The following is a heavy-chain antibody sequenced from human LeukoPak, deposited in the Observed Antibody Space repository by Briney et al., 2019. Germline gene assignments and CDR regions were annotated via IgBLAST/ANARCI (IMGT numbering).Heavy chain of an antibody. CDR1: GYTFTAYY. CDR3: ARVDSGHDYGPS. Sequence: ASVKVSCKASGYTFTAYYMHWVRQVPGQGLEWMGRINPNSGDTDYAQKFQGRVIMTRDTSISTAYMEVSSLRSDDTAVYYCARVDSGHDYGPSWGQGTTVTVSS. CDR2: INPNSGDT. D-gene: IGHD5-12*01. J-gene: IGHJ3*01. V-gene: IGHV1-2*06.